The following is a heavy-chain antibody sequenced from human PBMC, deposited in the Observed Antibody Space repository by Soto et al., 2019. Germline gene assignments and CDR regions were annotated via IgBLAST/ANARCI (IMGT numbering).Heavy chain of an antibody. V-gene: IGHV1-18*01. CDR3: ARPRGYYDSSGYYYPEGYFDY. J-gene: IGHJ4*02. CDR2: ISAYNGNT. CDR1: GYTFTSYG. D-gene: IGHD3-22*01. Sequence: ASVKVSCKASGYTFTSYGISWVRQAPGQGLEWMGWISAYNGNTNYAQKLQGRVTMTTDTSTSTAYMELRSLRSDDTAVYYCARPRGYYDSSGYYYPEGYFDYWGQGTLVTAPQ.